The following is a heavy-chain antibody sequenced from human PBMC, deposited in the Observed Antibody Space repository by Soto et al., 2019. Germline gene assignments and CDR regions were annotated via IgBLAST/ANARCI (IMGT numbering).Heavy chain of an antibody. CDR3: ARDKITGLFAY. D-gene: IGHD2-8*02. J-gene: IGHJ4*02. Sequence: SETLSLTCTVSGGSISSGDYYWSWIRQPPGKGLEWIGYIYYSGSTYYNPSLKRRVTISVDTSKNQFSLKLTSVTAADTAVYYCARDKITGLFAYWGQGTLVTVSS. CDR1: GGSISSGDYY. CDR2: IYYSGST. V-gene: IGHV4-30-4*01.